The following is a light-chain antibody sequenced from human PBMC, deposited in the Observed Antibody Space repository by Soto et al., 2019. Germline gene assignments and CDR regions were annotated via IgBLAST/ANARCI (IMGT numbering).Light chain of an antibody. CDR2: AAS. CDR1: QSISSW. CDR3: LQDYNYLPT. Sequence: IQMTQSPSTLSASVGDRVTITCRASQSISSWLAWYLQKPGKAPKLLIYAASSLQSGVPSRFSGSGSGTDFTLTISSLQPEDFATYYCLQDYNYLPTFGQGTKVDIK. J-gene: IGKJ1*01. V-gene: IGKV1-6*01.